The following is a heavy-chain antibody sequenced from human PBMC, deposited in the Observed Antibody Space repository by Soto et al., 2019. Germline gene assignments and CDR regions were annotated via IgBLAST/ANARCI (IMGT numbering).Heavy chain of an antibody. V-gene: IGHV4-4*07. D-gene: IGHD3-9*01. CDR3: ARADYEILTGSYAMDV. CDR2: VSTNGAT. Sequence: AETLSLTCTVSDDFISSYYWNWIRQPAGKGLEWIGRVSTNGATNYNPSLESRVTMSVDTSKNQFSLKLTSVTAADTAVYFCARADYEILTGSYAMDVWGKGTTVPVSP. CDR1: DDFISSYY. J-gene: IGHJ6*04.